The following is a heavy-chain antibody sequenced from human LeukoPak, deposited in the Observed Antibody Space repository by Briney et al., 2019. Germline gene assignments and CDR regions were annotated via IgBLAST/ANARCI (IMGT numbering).Heavy chain of an antibody. Sequence: GGSLRLSCAASGFTFSSYGMHWVRQAPGKGLEWVAVISYDGSNKYYADSVKGRFTISRDNSKNTLYLQMNSLRAEDTAVYYCAKSHLIAATDWGQGTLVTVSS. V-gene: IGHV3-30*18. D-gene: IGHD6-13*01. CDR3: AKSHLIAATD. CDR1: GFTFSSYG. J-gene: IGHJ4*02. CDR2: ISYDGSNK.